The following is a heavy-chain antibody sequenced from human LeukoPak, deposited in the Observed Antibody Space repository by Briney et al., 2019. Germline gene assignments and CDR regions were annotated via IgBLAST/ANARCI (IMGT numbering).Heavy chain of an antibody. CDR1: EFDFSSHA. D-gene: IGHD6-19*01. CDR2: ISISGSKT. Sequence: GGSLRLPCAASEFDFSSHAMTWVRQAPGKGLEWVSAISISGSKTYYADSVKGRFTISRDNSKNTLYLQMNSLRAEDTAVYYCAKDRAAVATTDYWGQGTLVTVSS. V-gene: IGHV3-23*01. J-gene: IGHJ4*02. CDR3: AKDRAAVATTDY.